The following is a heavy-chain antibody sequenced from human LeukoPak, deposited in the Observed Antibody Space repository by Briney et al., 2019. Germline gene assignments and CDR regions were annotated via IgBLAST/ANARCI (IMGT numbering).Heavy chain of an antibody. CDR2: ISSSSSYI. Sequence: PGGSLRLSCAASGFTFSTYTMNWVRQTSGKGLEWVSSISSSSSYIYYADSVKGRFTISRDNAKNSLYLQMNSLRAEDTAVYYCARGRNMAAAGTDYWGQGTLVTVSS. V-gene: IGHV3-21*01. J-gene: IGHJ4*02. CDR1: GFTFSTYT. D-gene: IGHD6-13*01. CDR3: ARGRNMAAAGTDY.